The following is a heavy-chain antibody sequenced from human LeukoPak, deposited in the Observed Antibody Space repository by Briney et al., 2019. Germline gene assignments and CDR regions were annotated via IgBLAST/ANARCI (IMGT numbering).Heavy chain of an antibody. V-gene: IGHV3-23*01. CDR2: ISGSGGST. CDR3: AKDHGGLSSGWPYCFDY. D-gene: IGHD6-19*01. CDR1: GFTFSSYA. Sequence: GGSLRLSCAASGFTFSSYAMSWVRQAPGKGLEWVSAISGSGGSTYYADSVKGRFTISRDNSKNTLYLQMNSLRAEDTAVYYCAKDHGGLSSGWPYCFDYWGQGTLVTVSS. J-gene: IGHJ4*02.